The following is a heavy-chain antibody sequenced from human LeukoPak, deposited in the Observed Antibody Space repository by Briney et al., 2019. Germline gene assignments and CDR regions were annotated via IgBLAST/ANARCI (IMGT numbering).Heavy chain of an antibody. J-gene: IGHJ4*02. V-gene: IGHV3-23*01. CDR2: ISGSGDST. CDR1: GFTFRSYA. D-gene: IGHD3-3*01. CDR3: AKDLHLFGVVIIIGY. Sequence: GGSLRLSCAASGFTFRSYAMSWVRQAPGKGLEWVSAISGSGDSTYYADSVKGRFTISRDNSKNTLYLQMNSLRAEDTAVYYCAKDLHLFGVVIIIGYWGQGTLVTVSS.